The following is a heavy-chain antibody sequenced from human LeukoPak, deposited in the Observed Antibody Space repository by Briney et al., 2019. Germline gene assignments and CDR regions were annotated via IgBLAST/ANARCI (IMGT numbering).Heavy chain of an antibody. CDR3: AKDMTYSSGWYFDY. CDR2: ISWNSGSM. CDR1: GFTFDDYA. D-gene: IGHD6-19*01. J-gene: IGHJ4*02. V-gene: IGHV3-9*01. Sequence: GGSLRLSCAASGFTFDDYAMHWVRQAPGKGLEWVSGISWNSGSMGYADSVKGRFTISRDNAKNSLYLQMSSLRAEDTALYYCAKDMTYSSGWYFDYWGQGTLVTVSS.